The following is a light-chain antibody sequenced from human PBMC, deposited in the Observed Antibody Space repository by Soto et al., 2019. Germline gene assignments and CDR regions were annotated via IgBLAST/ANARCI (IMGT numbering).Light chain of an antibody. CDR3: QQYSGALSIT. CDR1: QSVSYSSNNKNY. V-gene: IGKV4-1*01. J-gene: IGKJ5*01. Sequence: SMGERATINCKSSQSVSYSSNNKNYLAWYQQKPGQPPTLLISWASTRESGVPARFSGSGSGTDFTLTISSLQAEDVAVYYCQQYSGALSITFGQGARLE. CDR2: WAS.